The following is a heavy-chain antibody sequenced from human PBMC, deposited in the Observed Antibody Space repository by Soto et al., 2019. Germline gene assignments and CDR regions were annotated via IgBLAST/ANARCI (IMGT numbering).Heavy chain of an antibody. CDR1: GFTLNNYW. CDR2: INKDASSV. CDR3: ARALAGSRNGFDV. J-gene: IGHJ3*01. V-gene: IGHV3-74*01. Sequence: VQLVESGGDIVQPGGSLRLSCTASGFTLNNYWMHWVRQVPGKGLVWVSRINKDASSVDVADSVKGRFAIYKENAKNTLYLQMDSLRPEDMAVYYCARALAGSRNGFDVWGLGTMVTVSS. D-gene: IGHD6-19*01.